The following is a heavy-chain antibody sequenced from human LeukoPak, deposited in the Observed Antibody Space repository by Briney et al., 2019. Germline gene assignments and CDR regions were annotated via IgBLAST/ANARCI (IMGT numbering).Heavy chain of an antibody. D-gene: IGHD1-7*01. V-gene: IGHV1-18*01. J-gene: IGHJ4*02. CDR2: ISAYNGNT. CDR3: ARDENYNPLVH. CDR1: GYTFTSYG. Sequence: ASVKVSCKASGYTFTSYGISWVRQAPGQGLEWMGWISAYNGNTNYAQKFQGRVTMTTDTSTSTAYMELASLRSDDTAVYYCARDENYNPLVHWGQGTLVTVSS.